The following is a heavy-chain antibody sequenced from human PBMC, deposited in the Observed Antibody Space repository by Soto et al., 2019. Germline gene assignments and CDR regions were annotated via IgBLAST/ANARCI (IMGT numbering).Heavy chain of an antibody. CDR2: IYYSGST. Sequence: QVQLQESGPGLVKPSQTRSLTCTVSGGSISSGDYYWSWIRQPPGKGLEWIGYIYYSGSTYYNPSLXXRXTXLIDTSKNQFSLKLNSVTAADTAVYYCARAWGYCSGWGQGTLVTVSS. D-gene: IGHD3-10*02. CDR3: ARAWGYCSG. J-gene: IGHJ4*02. CDR1: GGSISSGDYY. V-gene: IGHV4-30-4*01.